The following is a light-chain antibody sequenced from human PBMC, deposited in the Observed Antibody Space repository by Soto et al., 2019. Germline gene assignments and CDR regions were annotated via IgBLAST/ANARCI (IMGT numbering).Light chain of an antibody. J-gene: IGLJ2*01. V-gene: IGLV2-14*01. Sequence: QSALTQPASVSGSPGQSITISCTGTNSDVGSYDYVSWYQQVPGTAPKAMIYEVSSRPSGVSNRFSGSKSGNTASLTISGLQAEDEAYYYCSSYTTSTSFILFGGGTKLTVL. CDR2: EVS. CDR3: SSYTTSTSFIL. CDR1: NSDVGSYDY.